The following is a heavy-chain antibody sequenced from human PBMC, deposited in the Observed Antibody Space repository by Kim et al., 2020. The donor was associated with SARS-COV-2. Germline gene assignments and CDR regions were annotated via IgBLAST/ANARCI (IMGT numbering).Heavy chain of an antibody. Sequence: DSVKGRFTIARDKSKNTLYLQMSSLRAEDTAVYYCARARERFAELGHFDYWGQGTLVTVSS. V-gene: IGHV3-30*15. CDR3: ARARERFAELGHFDY. D-gene: IGHD1-1*01. J-gene: IGHJ4*02.